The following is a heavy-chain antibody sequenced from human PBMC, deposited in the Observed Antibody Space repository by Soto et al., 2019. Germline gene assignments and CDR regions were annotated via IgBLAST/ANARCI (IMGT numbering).Heavy chain of an antibody. J-gene: IGHJ4*02. V-gene: IGHV1-69*05. CDR3: ANDIIVIPGAKGLDY. CDR1: GGTFSSYA. CDR2: IIPIFGTA. Sequence: ASVKVSCKASGGTFSSYAISWVRQAPGQGLEWMGGIIPIFGTANYAQKFQGRVTITTDKSTSTVYMELSSLRSEDTAVYYCANDIIVIPGAKGLDYWGQGALVTVSS. D-gene: IGHD2-2*01.